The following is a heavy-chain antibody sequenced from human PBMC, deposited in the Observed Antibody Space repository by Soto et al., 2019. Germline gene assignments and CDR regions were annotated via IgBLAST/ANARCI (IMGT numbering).Heavy chain of an antibody. D-gene: IGHD1-1*01. CDR1: GYSFTNYW. CDR2: IFPGDSDT. CDR3: TRHPTLTEAFDI. Sequence: GESLKISCKGSGYSFTNYWIGWVRQMPGKGLEWMGIIFPGDSDTRYSPSFQGQVTISADKSISTAYLQWSSLQASDTAMFYCTRHPTLTEAFDICGQGTMVTVPS. V-gene: IGHV5-51*01. J-gene: IGHJ3*02.